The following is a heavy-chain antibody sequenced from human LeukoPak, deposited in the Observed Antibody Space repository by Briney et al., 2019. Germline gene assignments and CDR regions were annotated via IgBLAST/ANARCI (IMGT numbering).Heavy chain of an antibody. CDR1: GGSVSSGVYS. D-gene: IGHD3-22*01. CDR2: IYYSGNT. J-gene: IGHJ3*02. V-gene: IGHV4-30-4*07. Sequence: SETLSLTCAVSGGSVSSGVYSWTWIRQPPGKGLEWIGYIYYSGNTYYNPSLKSRVTISVDTSKNQFSLKLSSVTAADTAVYYCARGLDYYDSSGYYTAFDIWGQGTMVTVSS. CDR3: ARGLDYYDSSGYYTAFDI.